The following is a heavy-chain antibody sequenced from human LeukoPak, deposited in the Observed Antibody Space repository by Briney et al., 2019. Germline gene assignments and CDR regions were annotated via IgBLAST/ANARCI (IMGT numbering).Heavy chain of an antibody. D-gene: IGHD3-16*02. V-gene: IGHV1-69*06. CDR3: AKGSRLREAGSYRF. Sequence: SVKVSCKASGGIFGSYAINWVRQAPGQGLEWLGRTIPIFDTPNYAQTFQGRVTISADKSTRTVYMELSSLRSEDTALYYCAKGSRLREAGSYRFWGQGTLVTVSS. CDR1: GGIFGSYA. CDR2: TIPIFDTP. J-gene: IGHJ4*02.